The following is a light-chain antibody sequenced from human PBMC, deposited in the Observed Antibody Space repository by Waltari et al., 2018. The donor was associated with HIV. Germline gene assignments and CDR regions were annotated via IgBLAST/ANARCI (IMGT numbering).Light chain of an antibody. Sequence: VMTQSPATLSVSPGERATLSCRASQSVSSNLAWYQQKPGQAPRLLIYDASTRATGIPARFSGSGSGTDFTLTISSLHSEDFAVYYCQQYSTWPYTFGQGTKLDIK. CDR2: DAS. CDR1: QSVSSN. J-gene: IGKJ2*01. V-gene: IGKV3-15*01. CDR3: QQYSTWPYT.